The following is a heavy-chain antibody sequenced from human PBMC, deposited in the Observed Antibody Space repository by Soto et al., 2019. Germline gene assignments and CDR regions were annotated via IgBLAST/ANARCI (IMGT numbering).Heavy chain of an antibody. CDR1: GGSITSANW. CDR2: ISHSGIT. CDR3: ARVLRGWFDP. Sequence: SETLSLTCAVSGGSITSANWWTWVRQPPGGGLEWIGEISHSGITNYKASLKSRATMSVDKTKNDVSLKLTSVTAADTAVYYCARVLRGWFDPWGQGTPVTVSS. V-gene: IGHV4-4*02. J-gene: IGHJ5*02.